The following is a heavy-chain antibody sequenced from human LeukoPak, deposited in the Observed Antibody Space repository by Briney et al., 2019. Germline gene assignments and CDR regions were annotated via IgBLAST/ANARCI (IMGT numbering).Heavy chain of an antibody. Sequence: ASVKVSCKASGYTFMSYGITWLRQAPGRGPEWMGWTSPNNGKTDSAQNFQGRVSMATDTSTDTAYMELRRLRSDDTAVYYCARVVRGDCHTGTCFSWFDPWGQGTLVIVSS. CDR3: ARVVRGDCHTGTCFSWFDP. D-gene: IGHD3-10*02. V-gene: IGHV1-18*01. CDR1: GYTFMSYG. J-gene: IGHJ5*02. CDR2: TSPNNGKT.